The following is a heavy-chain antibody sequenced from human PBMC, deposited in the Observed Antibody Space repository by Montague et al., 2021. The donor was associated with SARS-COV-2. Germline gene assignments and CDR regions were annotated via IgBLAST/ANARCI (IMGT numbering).Heavy chain of an antibody. D-gene: IGHD4-11*01. CDR1: GYSISSGYY. CDR2: IYHSGST. J-gene: IGHJ6*02. V-gene: IGHV4-38-2*02. CDR3: AVNSNYYYYYGMDV. Sequence: SETLSLTCTVSGYSISSGYYWSWIRQPPGKGLEWIGSIYHSGSTYYNPSLKSRVTISVDTSKNQFSLKLSSVTAADTAVYYCAVNSNYYYYYGMDVWGQGTTVTGSS.